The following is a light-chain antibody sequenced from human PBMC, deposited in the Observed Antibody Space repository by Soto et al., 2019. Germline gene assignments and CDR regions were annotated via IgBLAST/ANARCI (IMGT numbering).Light chain of an antibody. CDR2: GAS. CDR1: QRVNSNY. Sequence: EIVLTPSPCTLSLSPGARATLSCRASQRVNSNYLAWYQQRPGQPPRLLISGASSRATDTPDRFSGSGSGTDFTLTIAGLEPADSAVYYCQQYSSSPITFGQGTRLEIK. J-gene: IGKJ5*01. CDR3: QQYSSSPIT. V-gene: IGKV3-20*01.